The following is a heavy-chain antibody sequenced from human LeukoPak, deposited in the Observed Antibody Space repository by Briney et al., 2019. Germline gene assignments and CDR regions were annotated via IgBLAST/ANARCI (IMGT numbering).Heavy chain of an antibody. CDR3: ARQPSLYGSGSYFRFDL. Sequence: LRLSCAASGFTFSSYAMHWVRQAPGKGLEWIGSIYYSGSSYYNPSLKSRVTMSVDTSENKFSLRLSSVTAADTAVYYCARQPSLYGSGSYFRFDLWGRGTLVTVSS. J-gene: IGHJ2*01. V-gene: IGHV4-59*04. CDR2: IYYSGSS. CDR1: GFTFSSYAMH. D-gene: IGHD3-10*01.